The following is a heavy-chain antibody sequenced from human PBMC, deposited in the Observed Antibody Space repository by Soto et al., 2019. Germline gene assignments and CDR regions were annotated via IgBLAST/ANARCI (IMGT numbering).Heavy chain of an antibody. CDR1: GFTFSSYA. V-gene: IGHV3-30-3*01. J-gene: IGHJ6*02. CDR2: ISYDGSNK. D-gene: IGHD2-2*01. CDR3: ARDRCSSTSCSPEWYYYYYGMDV. Sequence: GGSLRLSCAASGFTFSSYAMHWVRQAPGKGLEWVAVISYDGSNKYYADSVKGRFTISRDNSKNTLYLQMNSLRAEDTAVYYCARDRCSSTSCSPEWYYYYYGMDVWGQGTTVTVSS.